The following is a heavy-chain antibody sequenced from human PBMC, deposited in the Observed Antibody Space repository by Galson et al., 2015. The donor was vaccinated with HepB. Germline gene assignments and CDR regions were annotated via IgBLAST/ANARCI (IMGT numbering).Heavy chain of an antibody. CDR3: TTLTWIQLWFPFDY. D-gene: IGHD5-18*01. V-gene: IGHV3-15*01. J-gene: IGHJ4*02. CDR1: GFTFSNAW. CDR2: IKSKTDGETT. Sequence: SLRLSCAASGFTFSNAWMSWVRQAPGKGLEWVGRIKSKTDGETTDYAAPVKGRFTISRDDSKNTLYLQMNSPKTEDTAVYYCTTLTWIQLWFPFDYWGQGTLVTVSS.